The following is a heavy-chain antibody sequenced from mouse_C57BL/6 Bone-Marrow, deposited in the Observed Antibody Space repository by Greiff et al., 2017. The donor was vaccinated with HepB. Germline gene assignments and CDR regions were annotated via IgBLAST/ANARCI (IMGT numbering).Heavy chain of an antibody. J-gene: IGHJ1*03. V-gene: IGHV5-17*01. D-gene: IGHD2-2*01. CDR1: GFTFSDYG. Sequence: EVQLVESGGGLVKPGGSLKLSCAASGFTFSDYGMHWVRQAPEKGLEWVAYISSGSSTIYYADTVKGRFTISRDNAKNTLFLQMTSLRSEDTAMYYCAREEGDGYDWGYFDVWGTGTTVTVSS. CDR3: AREEGDGYDWGYFDV. CDR2: ISSGSSTI.